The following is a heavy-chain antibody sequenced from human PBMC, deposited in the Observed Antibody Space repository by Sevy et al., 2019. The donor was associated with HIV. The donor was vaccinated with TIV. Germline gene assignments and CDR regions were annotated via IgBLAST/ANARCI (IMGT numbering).Heavy chain of an antibody. V-gene: IGHV3-11*01. D-gene: IGHD5-18*01. CDR2: ISSRGSHI. CDR1: GFTFSDYY. J-gene: IGHJ4*02. CDR3: ARVRYNYGSYYFDY. Sequence: GGSLRLSCAASGFTFSDYYMSWVRQAPGKGLEWVSYISSRGSHIYYADSVKGRFTISRDNAKNSLYLQMNSLRAEDTAVYYCARVRYNYGSYYFDYWGQGTLVTVSS.